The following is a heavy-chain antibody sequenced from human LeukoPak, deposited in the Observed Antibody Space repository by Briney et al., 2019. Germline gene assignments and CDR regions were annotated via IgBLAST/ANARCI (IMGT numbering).Heavy chain of an antibody. CDR3: AKDTKRYYYDSSGPYFDY. J-gene: IGHJ4*02. Sequence: TGGSLRLSCAASGFTFSSYGMHWVRQAPGKGLEWVAVISYDGSNKYYADSVKGRFTISRDNSKNTLYPQMNSLRAEDTAVYYCAKDTKRYYYDSSGPYFDYWGQGTLVTVSS. CDR2: ISYDGSNK. V-gene: IGHV3-30*18. CDR1: GFTFSSYG. D-gene: IGHD3-22*01.